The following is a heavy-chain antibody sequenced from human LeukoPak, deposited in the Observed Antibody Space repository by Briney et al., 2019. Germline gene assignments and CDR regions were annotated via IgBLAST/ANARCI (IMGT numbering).Heavy chain of an antibody. CDR2: INHSGRT. D-gene: IGHD5-12*01. CDR1: GGSFSGYY. J-gene: IGHJ3*02. V-gene: IGHV4-34*01. CDR3: ARDHKEWLRFAFDI. Sequence: PSETLSLTCGVYGGSFSGYYWSWIRQPPGKGLEWIGEINHSGRTNYNPSLKSRVTISVDTSKNQFSLKLSSVTAADTAVYYCARDHKEWLRFAFDIWGQGTMVTVPS.